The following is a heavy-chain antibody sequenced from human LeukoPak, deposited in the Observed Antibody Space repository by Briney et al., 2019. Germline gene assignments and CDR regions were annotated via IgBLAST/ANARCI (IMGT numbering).Heavy chain of an antibody. D-gene: IGHD2-15*01. CDR2: IIPIFGTA. J-gene: IGHJ6*02. CDR3: ARGDVVVVAAIRPYYYGMDV. V-gene: IGHV1-69*13. Sequence: GASVSLSCKASGGTFSSYAISWVRQAPGQGLEWMGGIIPIFGTANYAQKFQGRVTITADESTSTAYMELSSLRSEDTAVYYCARGDVVVVAAIRPYYYGMDVWGQGTTVTVSS. CDR1: GGTFSSYA.